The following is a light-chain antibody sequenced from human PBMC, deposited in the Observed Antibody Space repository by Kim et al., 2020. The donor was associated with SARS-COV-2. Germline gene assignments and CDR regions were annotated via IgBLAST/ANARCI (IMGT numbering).Light chain of an antibody. J-gene: IGLJ3*02. Sequence: GKPHTNTCGGDNIEKVSVNWYQQRREHAPLMVIYDDNDRPFVIHERCYGSNSGNTATLTFTSVEARDEADYYCQVCNTPTGHVLFGGGTKMTVL. CDR1: NIEKVS. CDR3: QVCNTPTGHVL. CDR2: DDN. V-gene: IGLV3-21*03.